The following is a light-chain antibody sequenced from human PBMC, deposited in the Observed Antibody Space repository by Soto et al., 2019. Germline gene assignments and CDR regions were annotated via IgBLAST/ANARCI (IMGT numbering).Light chain of an antibody. V-gene: IGKV1-27*01. CDR3: QTYSSALWT. Sequence: DLQMTQSPSSLSASVGDRVTFSCRASQDITHFLAWYQQKPGKVPKLLIYGASTLQSGVPSRFSGSGSGTDFTLTITSLQPEDVATYFCQTYSSALWTFGQGTRVEIK. CDR1: QDITHF. J-gene: IGKJ1*01. CDR2: GAS.